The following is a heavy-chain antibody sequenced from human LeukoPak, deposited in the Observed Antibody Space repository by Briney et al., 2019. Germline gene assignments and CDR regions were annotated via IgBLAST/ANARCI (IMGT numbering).Heavy chain of an antibody. CDR2: ISGSGGSS. J-gene: IGHJ4*02. CDR1: GFTFSSYA. V-gene: IGHV3-23*01. Sequence: GGSLRLSCAASGFTFSSYAMSWVRQAPGKGLEWVSAISGSGGSSYYADSVKGRFTISRDNSKNTLYLQMNSLRAEDTAVYYCAKERLGSITTFGVAFDYWGQGTLVTVSS. CDR3: AKERLGSITTFGVAFDY. D-gene: IGHD3-3*01.